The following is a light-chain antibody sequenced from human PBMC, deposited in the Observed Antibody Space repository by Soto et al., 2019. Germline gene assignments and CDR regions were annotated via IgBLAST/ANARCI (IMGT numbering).Light chain of an antibody. Sequence: DIVMTQSPDSLAVSLGERAAINCRSSRSLLSSSDNRNYLAWYQQKPGQPPTLLFSWSSTRESGVPDRFSGSGSGTDFTLTISSLQAEDVAVYYCQQYYTDPLTFGGGTKVEIK. CDR2: WSS. V-gene: IGKV4-1*01. CDR1: RSLLSSSDNRNY. CDR3: QQYYTDPLT. J-gene: IGKJ4*01.